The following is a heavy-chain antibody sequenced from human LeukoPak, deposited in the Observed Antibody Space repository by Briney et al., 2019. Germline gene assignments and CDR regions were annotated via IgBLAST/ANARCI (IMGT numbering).Heavy chain of an antibody. Sequence: GGSLRLSCAASGFTFSDYGMHWVRQAPGKGLEWVSLISGDGGTTYYADSVKGRFTISRDNSKNSLYLQMNSLRTEDTAFYYCAKDIGERGYKDYWGQGTLVTVSS. J-gene: IGHJ4*02. CDR2: ISGDGGTT. V-gene: IGHV3-43*02. CDR1: GFTFSDYG. CDR3: AKDIGERGYKDY. D-gene: IGHD5-18*01.